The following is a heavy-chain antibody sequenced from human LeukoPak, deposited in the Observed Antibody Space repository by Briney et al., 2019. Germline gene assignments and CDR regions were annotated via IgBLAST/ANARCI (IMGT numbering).Heavy chain of an antibody. CDR1: GYTFTSYG. Sequence: GASVKVSCKASGYTFTSYGISWVRQAPGQGLEWMGWISAYNGNTNYAQKLQGRVTMTTDTSTSTAYMELRSLRSDDTAVYYCAKRIYGYYYYYGMDVWGQGTTVTVSS. V-gene: IGHV1-18*01. CDR3: AKRIYGYYYYYGMDV. D-gene: IGHD2/OR15-2a*01. CDR2: ISAYNGNT. J-gene: IGHJ6*02.